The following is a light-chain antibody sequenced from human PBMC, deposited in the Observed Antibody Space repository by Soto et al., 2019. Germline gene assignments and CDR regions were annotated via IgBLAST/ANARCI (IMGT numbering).Light chain of an antibody. J-gene: IGKJ2*01. CDR3: QQYNSYWHT. CDR1: QSISSW. Sequence: DIQMTQSPSTLSASVGDRVTITCRASQSISSWLAWYQQKPGKAPKLLIYKASSLESGVPSRFSGSGSGTEFTLPISSLQPDDFATYYCQQYNSYWHTFGQGTKLEIK. V-gene: IGKV1-5*03. CDR2: KAS.